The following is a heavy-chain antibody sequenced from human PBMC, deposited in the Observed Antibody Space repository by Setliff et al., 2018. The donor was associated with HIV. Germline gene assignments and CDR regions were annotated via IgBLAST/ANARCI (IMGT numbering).Heavy chain of an antibody. V-gene: IGHV4-4*08. CDR3: ARDPGRYNGMDV. D-gene: IGHD1-20*01. CDR2: SS. CDR1: GDSITSHY. J-gene: IGHJ6*02. Sequence: SETLSLTCIVSGDSITSHYWSWIRQPPGKGLEWVGSSKNNPSLKSRVTISADTSKNQFSLKLSSVTAADTAVYYCARDPGRYNGMDVWGQGTTVTVSS.